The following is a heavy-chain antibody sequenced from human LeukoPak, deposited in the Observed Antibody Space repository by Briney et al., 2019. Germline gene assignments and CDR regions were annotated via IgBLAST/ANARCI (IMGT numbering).Heavy chain of an antibody. CDR3: ARGYDFWSGYSAY. V-gene: IGHV3-30*02. CDR1: GFTFSSYG. D-gene: IGHD3-3*01. CDR2: IQNDGSNE. J-gene: IGHJ4*02. Sequence: GGSLRLSCAASGFTFSSYGMHWVRQAPGKGLEWVAYIQNDGSNEQYADSVKGRFSISRDSSKNILYLQMNSLRAEDTAVYYCARGYDFWSGYSAYWGQGTLVTVSS.